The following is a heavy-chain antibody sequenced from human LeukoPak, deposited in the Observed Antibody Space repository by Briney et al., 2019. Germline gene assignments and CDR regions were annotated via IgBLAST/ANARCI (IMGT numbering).Heavy chain of an antibody. CDR1: EFTFAAYA. D-gene: IGHD4-17*01. Sequence: GGSLRLSCVASEFTFAAYAMTWVRLTPGKGLEWVSSIGGSGTYANYADSVRGRFTISRDNSKNTRYLQMNSLRAEDTAVYCCGGDPNGDYVGAFEFWGQGTLVSVSS. V-gene: IGHV3-23*01. J-gene: IGHJ3*01. CDR3: GGDPNGDYVGAFEF. CDR2: IGGSGTYA.